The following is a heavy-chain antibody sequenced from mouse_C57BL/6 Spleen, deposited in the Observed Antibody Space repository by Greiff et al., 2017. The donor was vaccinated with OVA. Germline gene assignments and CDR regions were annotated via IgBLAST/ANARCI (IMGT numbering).Heavy chain of an antibody. V-gene: IGHV1-63*01. J-gene: IGHJ1*03. CDR3: ARDGSSRYFDV. D-gene: IGHD1-1*01. Sequence: VKLVESGAELVRPGTSVKMSCKASGYTFTNYWIGWAKQRPGHGLEWIGDIYPGGGYTNYNEKFKGKATLTADKSSSTAYMQFSSLTSEDSAIYYCARDGSSRYFDVWGTGTTVTVSS. CDR2: IYPGGGYT. CDR1: GYTFTNYW.